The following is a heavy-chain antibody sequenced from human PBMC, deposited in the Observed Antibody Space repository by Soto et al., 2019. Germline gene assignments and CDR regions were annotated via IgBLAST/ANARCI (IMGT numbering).Heavy chain of an antibody. J-gene: IGHJ6*02. CDR3: ARAKGTGHITIFGVVNYYYGMDV. V-gene: IGHV1-69*13. D-gene: IGHD3-3*01. Sequence: ASVKVSCKASGGTFSSYAISWVRQAPGQGLEWMGGIIPIFGTANYAQKFQGRVTITADESTSTAYMELSSLRSEDTAVYYCARAKGTGHITIFGVVNYYYGMDVWGQGTTVTVSS. CDR2: IIPIFGTA. CDR1: GGTFSSYA.